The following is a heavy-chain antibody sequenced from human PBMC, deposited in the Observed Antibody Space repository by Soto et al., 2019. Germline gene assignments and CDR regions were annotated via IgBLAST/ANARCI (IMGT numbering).Heavy chain of an antibody. J-gene: IGHJ5*02. D-gene: IGHD4-17*01. CDR2: INGDGSGT. Sequence: EVQLVESGGGLVQPGGSLRLSCAASGFTFSNYWIHWVRQVPGEGLVWLSRINGDGSGTNYADSVKGRFTISRDNAKNTVYVQMNSLRAEDTAVYYCASGGLRAYWIDPWGQGTLVTVSS. CDR3: ASGGLRAYWIDP. V-gene: IGHV3-74*01. CDR1: GFTFSNYW.